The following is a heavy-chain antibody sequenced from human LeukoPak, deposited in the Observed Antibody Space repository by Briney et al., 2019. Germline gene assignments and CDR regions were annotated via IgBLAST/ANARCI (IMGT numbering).Heavy chain of an antibody. CDR1: GFTFSSYS. CDR3: AKSMAVAGLGGGRIFDY. J-gene: IGHJ4*02. Sequence: PGGSLRLSCAASGFTFSSYSMNWVRQAPGKGLEWVSSISSSSSYIYYADSVKGRFTISRDNAKNSLYLQMNSLRDEDRAVYYCAKSMAVAGLGGGRIFDYWGQGTLVTVSS. V-gene: IGHV3-21*01. CDR2: ISSSSSYI. D-gene: IGHD6-19*01.